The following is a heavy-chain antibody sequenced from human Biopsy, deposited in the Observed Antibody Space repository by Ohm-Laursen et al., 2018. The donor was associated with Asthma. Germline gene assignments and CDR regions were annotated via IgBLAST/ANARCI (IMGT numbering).Heavy chain of an antibody. V-gene: IGHV3-53*01. CDR3: ARGDSSNWSHYYFDY. CDR1: GFAVSRDY. D-gene: IGHD3-22*01. Sequence: GSLRLSCAASGFAVSRDYMFWVRQAPGKGLEWVSVIYSGGTSHTADSVRGRLTISRDYSKNTLYLQMHSLRAEDTAAYYCARGDSSNWSHYYFDYWGQGTLVTVSS. CDR2: IYSGGTS. J-gene: IGHJ4*02.